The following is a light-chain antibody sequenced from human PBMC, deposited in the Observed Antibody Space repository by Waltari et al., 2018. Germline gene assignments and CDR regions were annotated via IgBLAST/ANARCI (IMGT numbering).Light chain of an antibody. CDR3: QQSYSTPWT. V-gene: IGKV1-39*01. Sequence: DIQMTQSRSPLSASVGDGVTLTCPASQRISSYLKWYQQKPGKAPKLLIYAASSLQSGVPSRFSGSGSGTDFTLTISSLQPEDFATYYCQQSYSTPWTFGQGTKVEIK. CDR1: QRISSY. CDR2: AAS. J-gene: IGKJ1*01.